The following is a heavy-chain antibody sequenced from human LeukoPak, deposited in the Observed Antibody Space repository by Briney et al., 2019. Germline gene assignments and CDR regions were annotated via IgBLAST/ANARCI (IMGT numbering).Heavy chain of an antibody. D-gene: IGHD2-15*01. V-gene: IGHV1-69*05. CDR2: IIPIFGTA. CDR1: GGTFSSYA. Sequence: ASVKVSCKASGGTFSSYAISWVRQAPGQGLEWMGGIIPIFGTANYAQKFQGRVTITTDESTSTAYMELSGLRSEDTAVYYCARICSGGSCYQDYWGQGTLVTVSS. J-gene: IGHJ4*02. CDR3: ARICSGGSCYQDY.